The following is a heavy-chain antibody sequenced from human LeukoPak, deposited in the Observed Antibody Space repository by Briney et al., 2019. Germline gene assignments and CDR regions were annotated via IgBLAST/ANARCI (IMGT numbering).Heavy chain of an antibody. Sequence: PSETLSLTCAVSGGSFSVYFCSWIRQSPGKGLEWIGEINPSGGTNYNPSFKSRVTISVDTSKNQFSLNLKSVTAADTAVYYCARKVRDYDTKRVYYYYYMDVWGEGTTVTISS. J-gene: IGHJ6*03. CDR2: INPSGGT. V-gene: IGHV4-34*01. CDR3: ARKVRDYDTKRVYYYYYMDV. CDR1: GGSFSVYF. D-gene: IGHD3-22*01.